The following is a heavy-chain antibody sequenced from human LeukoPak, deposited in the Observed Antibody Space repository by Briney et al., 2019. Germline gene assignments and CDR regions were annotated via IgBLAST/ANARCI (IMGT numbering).Heavy chain of an antibody. Sequence: PGGSLRLSCAASGFTFSSYAMHWVRQAPGKGLEYVSAISSNGGSTYYANSVKGRFTISRGNSKNTLYLQMGSLRAEDMAVYYCARGQRGSGFDYWGQGTLVTVSS. V-gene: IGHV3-64*01. CDR2: ISSNGGST. D-gene: IGHD3-10*01. CDR3: ARGQRGSGFDY. CDR1: GFTFSSYA. J-gene: IGHJ4*02.